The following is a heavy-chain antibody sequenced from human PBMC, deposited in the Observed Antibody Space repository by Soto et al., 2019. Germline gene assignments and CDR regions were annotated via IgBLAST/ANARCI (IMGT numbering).Heavy chain of an antibody. J-gene: IGHJ3*02. V-gene: IGHV1-8*02. CDR3: ARGLKYIVVVVSATYAFDI. CDR1: GYTFTSYD. Sequence: ASVKVSCKASGYTFTSYDINWVRQATGQGLEWMGWMNPNSGNTGYAQKFQGRVTMTRNTSISTAYMELSSLRSEDTAVYYCARGLKYIVVVVSATYAFDIWGQGTMVTVSS. D-gene: IGHD2-15*01. CDR2: MNPNSGNT.